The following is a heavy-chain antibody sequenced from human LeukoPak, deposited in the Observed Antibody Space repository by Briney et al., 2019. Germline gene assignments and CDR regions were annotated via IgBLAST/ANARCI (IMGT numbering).Heavy chain of an antibody. CDR1: GVTFSIYI. CDR3: ASDPVGYSGSAYYFDY. D-gene: IGHD5-12*01. Sequence: RGSLRLSSAASGVTFSIYIMNGVRQAPRKGRAWVSSISSISIYIYYTDSVKGGLTIYRSNAKKSLYLQMNSLRAEDRAVYYCASDPVGYSGSAYYFDYWGQGTLVTVSS. V-gene: IGHV3-21*01. J-gene: IGHJ4*02. CDR2: ISSISIYI.